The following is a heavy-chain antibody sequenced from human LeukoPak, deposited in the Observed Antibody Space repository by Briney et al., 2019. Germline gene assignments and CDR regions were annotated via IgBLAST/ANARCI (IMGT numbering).Heavy chain of an antibody. D-gene: IGHD6-13*01. CDR2: INHSGST. V-gene: IGHV4-34*01. J-gene: IGHJ4*02. Sequence: PSETLSLTCAVYGGSFSGYYWSWIRQPPGKGLEWIGEINHSGSTNYNPSLKSRVTISVVTSKNQFSLKLSSVTAADTAVYYCASHVTAAAAGDYWGQGTLVTVSS. CDR1: GGSFSGYY. CDR3: ASHVTAAAAGDY.